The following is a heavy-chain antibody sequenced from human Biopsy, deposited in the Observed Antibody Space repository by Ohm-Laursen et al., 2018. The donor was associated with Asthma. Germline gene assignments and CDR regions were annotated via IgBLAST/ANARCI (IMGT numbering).Heavy chain of an antibody. CDR1: GFAVSRDH. D-gene: IGHD3-22*01. CDR2: IYSGGTS. V-gene: IGHV3-53*01. CDR3: ARGDSSNWSHYYFDY. J-gene: IGHJ4*02. Sequence: GSLRLSCSASGFAVSRDHMFWVRQAPGKGLEWVSVIYSGGTSHTADSVRGRFTISRDYSKNTLYLQMHSLRPEDTAVYYCARGDSSNWSHYYFDYWGQGTLVTVSS.